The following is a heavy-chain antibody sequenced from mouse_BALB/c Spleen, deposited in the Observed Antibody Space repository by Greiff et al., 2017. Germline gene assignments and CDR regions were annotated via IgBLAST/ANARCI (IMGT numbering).Heavy chain of an antibody. Sequence: EVKVVESGGGLVQPGGSRKLSCAASGFTFSSFGMHWVRQAPEKGLEWVAYISSGSSTIYYADTVKGRFTISRDNPKNTLFLQMTSLRSEDTAMYYCARSVVARDYAMDHWGQGTSVTVSS. CDR3: ARSVVARDYAMDH. D-gene: IGHD1-1*01. CDR1: GFTFSSFG. J-gene: IGHJ4*01. CDR2: ISSGSSTI. V-gene: IGHV5-17*02.